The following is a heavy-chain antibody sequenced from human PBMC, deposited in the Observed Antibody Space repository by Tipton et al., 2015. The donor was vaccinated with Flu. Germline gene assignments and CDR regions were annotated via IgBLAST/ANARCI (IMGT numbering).Heavy chain of an antibody. D-gene: IGHD3-3*01. J-gene: IGHJ4*02. CDR1: GFTFSDYW. CDR3: AGDKGYLE. V-gene: IGHV3-48*04. CDR2: ISTSGSTI. Sequence: VQLVQSGGGLVQPGGSLRLSCAASGFTFSDYWMNWVRQAPGKGLEWVSYISTSGSTIKHADSVKGRFTVSRDNAENSLYLQMNSLRVEDTAVYYCAGDKGYLEWGQGTLVTVSS.